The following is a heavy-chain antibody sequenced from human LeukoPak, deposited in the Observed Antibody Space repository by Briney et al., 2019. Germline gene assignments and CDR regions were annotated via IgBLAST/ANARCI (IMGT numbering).Heavy chain of an antibody. V-gene: IGHV3-23*01. D-gene: IGHD3-22*01. CDR2: ISGSGGST. CDR3: AKGDSYYYDSSGYHTRPRGFDY. J-gene: IGHJ4*02. CDR1: GFTFSSYG. Sequence: GGSLRLSCAASGFTFSSYGMHWVRQAPGKGLEWVSAISGSGGSTYYADSVKGRFTISRDNSKNTLYLQMNSLRAEDTAVYYCAKGDSYYYDSSGYHTRPRGFDYWGQGTLVTVSS.